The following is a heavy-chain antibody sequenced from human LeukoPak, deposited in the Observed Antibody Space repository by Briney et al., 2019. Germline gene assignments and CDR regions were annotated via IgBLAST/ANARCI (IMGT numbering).Heavy chain of an antibody. CDR1: GFTVSSNY. V-gene: IGHV3-53*01. Sequence: PGGSLRLSCAASGFTVSSNYTSWVRQAPGKGLECVSVIYSDGTTYYADSVKGRFTISRDKSKNTLYLQMNILRAEDTAVYYCAVYYYGSGSQKRYYYYMDVWGKGTTVTVSS. J-gene: IGHJ6*03. CDR3: AVYYYGSGSQKRYYYYMDV. CDR2: IYSDGTT. D-gene: IGHD3-10*01.